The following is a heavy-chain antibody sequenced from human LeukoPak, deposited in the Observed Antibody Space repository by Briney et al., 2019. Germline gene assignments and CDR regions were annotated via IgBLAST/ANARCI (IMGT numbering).Heavy chain of an antibody. Sequence: GGSLRLSCAASGFTFSSYWMSWVRQAPGKGLEWVANIKQDGSEKYYVDSVKGRFTISRDNSKNTLYLQMNSLRAEDTAVYYCAREAVTRNYFDYWGQGTLVTVSS. CDR3: AREAVTRNYFDY. D-gene: IGHD4-17*01. CDR1: GFTFSSYW. V-gene: IGHV3-7*05. J-gene: IGHJ4*02. CDR2: IKQDGSEK.